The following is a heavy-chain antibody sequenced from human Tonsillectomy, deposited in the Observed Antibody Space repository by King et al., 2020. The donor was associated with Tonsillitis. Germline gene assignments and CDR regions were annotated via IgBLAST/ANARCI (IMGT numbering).Heavy chain of an antibody. CDR2: IGSSGSTI. CDR3: ASDLYHGSGTDFDADGNYYYGMDV. J-gene: IGHJ6*02. Sequence: VQLVESGGGLVRPGGSLRLSCAASGFTFSDYYMSWIRQAPGKGLEWVSYIGSSGSTIYYADSVKGRFTISRDNAKNSLVLQMNSLRADDTAVYYGASDLYHGSGTDFDADGNYYYGMDVWGQGTTVTISS. CDR1: GFTFSDYY. V-gene: IGHV3-11*01. D-gene: IGHD3-10*01.